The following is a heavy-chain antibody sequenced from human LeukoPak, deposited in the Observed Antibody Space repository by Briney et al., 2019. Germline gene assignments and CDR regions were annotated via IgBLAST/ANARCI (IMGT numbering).Heavy chain of an antibody. J-gene: IGHJ5*02. CDR3: ARHGFYDFWSGLDP. D-gene: IGHD3-3*01. CDR2: IYHSGRT. CDR1: GGSISSGGYS. V-gene: IGHV4-30-2*01. Sequence: PQTLSLTCAVSGGSISSGGYSWSWIRQPPGKGLEWIGYIYHSGRTYYNPSLKSQVTISVDTSKDQFSLKLSSVTAADTAVYYCARHGFYDFWSGLDPWGQGTLVTVSS.